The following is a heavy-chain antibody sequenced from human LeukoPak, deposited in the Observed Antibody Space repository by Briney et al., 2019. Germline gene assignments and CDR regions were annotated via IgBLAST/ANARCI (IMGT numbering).Heavy chain of an antibody. CDR3: ARGGDSSTTPSFDI. V-gene: IGHV1-69*13. Sequence: ASVKVSCKASGGTFSSYAISWVRQAPGQGLERMGGIIPIFGTANYAQKFQGRVTITADESTSTAYMELSSLRSEDTAVYYCARGGDSSTTPSFDIWGQGTMVTVSS. J-gene: IGHJ3*02. CDR1: GGTFSSYA. CDR2: IIPIFGTA. D-gene: IGHD2-2*01.